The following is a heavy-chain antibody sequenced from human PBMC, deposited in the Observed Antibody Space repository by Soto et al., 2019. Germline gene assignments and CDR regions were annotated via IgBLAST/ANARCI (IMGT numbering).Heavy chain of an antibody. J-gene: IGHJ4*02. V-gene: IGHV3-48*03. CDR3: ARGLPGHLDRSGYFGPFDH. CDR1: GFTFSSYE. CDR2: ISSSGVI. D-gene: IGHD3-22*01. Sequence: GGSLRLSCAASGFTFSSYEMNWVRQAPGKGLEWVSYISSSGVIFYADSVKGRFTISRDNSKNTVYLQMNSLGAEDTAIYYCARGLPGHLDRSGYFGPFDHWGQGTLVTVSS.